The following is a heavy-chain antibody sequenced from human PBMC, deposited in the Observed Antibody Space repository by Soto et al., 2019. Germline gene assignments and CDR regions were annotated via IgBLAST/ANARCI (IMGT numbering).Heavy chain of an antibody. V-gene: IGHV3-30-3*01. CDR1: GFTFSSYA. J-gene: IGHJ6*02. Sequence: QVQLVESGGGVVQPGRSLRLSCAASGFTFSSYAMHGVRQAPGKGLEWVAVISYDGSNKYYADSVKGRFTISRDNSKNTLYLQMNSLRAEDTAVYYCARDLRSYGMDVWGQGTTVTVSS. CDR3: ARDLRSYGMDV. CDR2: ISYDGSNK.